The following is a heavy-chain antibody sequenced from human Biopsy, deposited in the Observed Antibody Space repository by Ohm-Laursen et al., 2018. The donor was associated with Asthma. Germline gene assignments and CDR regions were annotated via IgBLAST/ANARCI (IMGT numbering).Heavy chain of an antibody. V-gene: IGHV3-11*01. CDR3: ARAYGGSFFSGSFDI. CDR2: ISSSGSTR. CDR1: GFSFRDYY. Sequence: SLRLSCAASGFSFRDYYMTWMRQSPGKGLEWVSSISSSGSTRYPAESVMGRFTISRDNDRNSLFLQMTSLRAEDTAVYYCARAYGGSFFSGSFDIWGQGTMVTVSS. D-gene: IGHD4-23*01. J-gene: IGHJ3*02.